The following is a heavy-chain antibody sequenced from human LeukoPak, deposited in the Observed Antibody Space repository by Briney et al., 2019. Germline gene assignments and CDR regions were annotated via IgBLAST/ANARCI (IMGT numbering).Heavy chain of an antibody. J-gene: IGHJ4*02. CDR1: GFTFSTNA. CDR3: ARAAYDSSGYLTL. D-gene: IGHD3-22*01. V-gene: IGHV3-23*01. CDR2: ISGSGAST. Sequence: GGSLRLSCLTSGFTFSTNAMSWVRQAPGKGLEWISGISGSGASTYYADSVKGRFTISRDNSKNTLYLQMNSLRAEDTAVYYCARAAYDSSGYLTLWGQGTLVTVSS.